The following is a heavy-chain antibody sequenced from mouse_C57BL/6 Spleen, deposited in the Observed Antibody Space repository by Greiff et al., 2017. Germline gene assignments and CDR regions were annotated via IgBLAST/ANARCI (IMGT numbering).Heavy chain of an antibody. CDR3: ARGDYGSWFAY. CDR1: GYAFSSYW. CDR2: IYPGDGDT. D-gene: IGHD2-2*01. V-gene: IGHV1-80*01. J-gene: IGHJ3*01. Sequence: LVESGAELVKPGASVKISCKASGYAFSSYWMNWVKQRPGKGLEWIGQIYPGDGDTNYNGKFKGKATLTADKSSSTAYMQLSSLTSEDSAVYFCARGDYGSWFAYWGQGTLVTVSA.